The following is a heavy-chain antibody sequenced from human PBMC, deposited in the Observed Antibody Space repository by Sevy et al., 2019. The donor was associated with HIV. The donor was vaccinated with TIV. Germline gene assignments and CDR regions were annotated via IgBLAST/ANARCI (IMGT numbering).Heavy chain of an antibody. CDR3: ARHRTYGGRGYFPYYFDS. CDR2: VYYSGSA. Sequence: SETLSLSCTVSGDSITSNNYYWGWIRQPPGKGLEWIGSVYYSGSAYYNPSLKSRLAMSVDTATNEFSLRLTSVTAADMGVYHCARHRTYGGRGYFPYYFDSWGQGTLVTVS. D-gene: IGHD3-22*01. J-gene: IGHJ4*02. V-gene: IGHV4-39*01. CDR1: GDSITSNNYY.